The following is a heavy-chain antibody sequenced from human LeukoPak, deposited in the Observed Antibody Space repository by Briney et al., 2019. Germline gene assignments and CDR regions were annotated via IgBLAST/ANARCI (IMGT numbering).Heavy chain of an antibody. CDR3: STDGRNDCSSGTCYKENSLDH. V-gene: IGHV3-15*01. J-gene: IGHJ4*02. CDR2: IKSSFNGGTT. CDR1: GFPFNFAW. D-gene: IGHD2-15*01. Sequence: GGSLRLSCAASGFPFNFAWMSWVRLAPGKGLEWVGRIKSSFNGGTTDYAAPVKGRFSISRDDSKNMLYLQMHSLTIEDTGVYYCSTDGRNDCSSGTCYKENSLDHWGQGTLVTVSS.